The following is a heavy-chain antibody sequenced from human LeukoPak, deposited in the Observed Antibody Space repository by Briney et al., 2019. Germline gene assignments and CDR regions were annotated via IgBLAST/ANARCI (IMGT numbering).Heavy chain of an antibody. CDR1: GYSFTNYW. V-gene: IGHV5-51*01. CDR2: VHPGDSDT. D-gene: IGHD4-17*01. J-gene: IGHJ1*01. Sequence: GESLKISCKGSGYSFTNYWIGWVRQMPGKGLEWMGIVHPGDSDTRYSPSFQGQVTLSADKSISTAYLQWSSLTASDTAMYYCARHGGYGDYLTEYFQHWGQGTLVTVSS. CDR3: ARHGGYGDYLTEYFQH.